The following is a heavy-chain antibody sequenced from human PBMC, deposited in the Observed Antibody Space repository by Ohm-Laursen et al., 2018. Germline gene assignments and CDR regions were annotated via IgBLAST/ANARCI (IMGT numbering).Heavy chain of an antibody. D-gene: IGHD6-13*01. CDR2: VYYIGST. CDR1: GASINSHH. Sequence: TLSLTCTVSGASINSHHWSFIRQPPGKGLERIAFVYYIGSTYYNPTLKSRVSMSVDTSNNQFSLQLRYVTAADTAVYYCASSGSPSRAWYSFDSWGQGTLVTVSS. V-gene: IGHV4-59*11. J-gene: IGHJ4*02. CDR3: ASSGSPSRAWYSFDS.